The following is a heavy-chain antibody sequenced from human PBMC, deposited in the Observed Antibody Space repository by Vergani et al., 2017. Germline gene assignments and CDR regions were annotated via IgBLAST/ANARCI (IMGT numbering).Heavy chain of an antibody. J-gene: IGHJ1*01. CDR1: GGTFSSYA. Sequence: QVQLVQSGAEVKKPGSSVKVSCKASGGTFSSYAISWVRQAPGQGLEWMGRIIPIFGTANYAQKFQGRVTMNADKSTSTAYMELSSLRSEDTAVEYCARDRNPWIAAAGRGTEYCQHWGQGTLVTVSS. CDR2: IIPIFGTA. CDR3: ARDRNPWIAAAGRGTEYCQH. V-gene: IGHV1-69*14. D-gene: IGHD6-13*01.